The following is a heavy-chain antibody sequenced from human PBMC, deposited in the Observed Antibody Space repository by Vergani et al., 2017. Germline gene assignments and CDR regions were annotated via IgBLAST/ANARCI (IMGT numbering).Heavy chain of an antibody. V-gene: IGHV3-30*18. CDR2: ISYDGSNK. Sequence: QVQLVESGGGVVQPGRSLRLSCAVSGFTFSSYGMYWVRQAPGKGLEWVAVISYDGSNKYYADAVKGRFTISRDNSKNTLYLQMNSLRAEDTAVYYCAKDYWPERRRFVGAFDIWGQGTMVTVSS. D-gene: IGHD1-1*01. CDR1: GFTFSSYG. CDR3: AKDYWPERRRFVGAFDI. J-gene: IGHJ3*02.